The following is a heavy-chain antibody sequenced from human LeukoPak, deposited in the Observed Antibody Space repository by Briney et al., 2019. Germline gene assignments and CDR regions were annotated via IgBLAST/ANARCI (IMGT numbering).Heavy chain of an antibody. CDR3: ASSYYYGSGSYYNSFDY. Sequence: SETLSLTCAVYGGSFSGYYWSWIRQPPGKGLEWIGEINHSGSTNYNPSLKSRVTISVDTSKNQFSLKLSSVTAADTAVYYCASSYYYGSGSYYNSFDYWGQGTLVTVSS. CDR2: INHSGST. D-gene: IGHD3-10*01. J-gene: IGHJ4*02. CDR1: GGSFSGYY. V-gene: IGHV4-34*01.